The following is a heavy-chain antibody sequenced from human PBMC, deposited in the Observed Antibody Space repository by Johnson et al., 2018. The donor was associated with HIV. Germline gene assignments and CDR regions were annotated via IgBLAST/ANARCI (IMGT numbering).Heavy chain of an antibody. CDR1: GFTFSSYA. CDR2: ISYDGSNK. D-gene: IGHD6-19*01. J-gene: IGHJ3*01. CDR3: ARDLRNSGWSNGFDV. V-gene: IGHV3-30*14. Sequence: QVQLVESGGGVVQPGRSLRLSCAASGFTFSSYAMHWVRQAPGKGLEWVAVISYDGSNKYSADSVKGRFTISRDNSKNTLYLQMNSLRAEDTALYYCARDLRNSGWSNGFDVWGQGTMVTVSS.